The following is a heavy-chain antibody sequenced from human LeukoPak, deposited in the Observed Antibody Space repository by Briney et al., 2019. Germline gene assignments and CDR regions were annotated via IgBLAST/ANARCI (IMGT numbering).Heavy chain of an antibody. J-gene: IGHJ4*02. V-gene: IGHV5-51*01. CDR2: IYPGDSDT. CDR1: GYRFTSFW. CDR3: ARVDTAMAHDY. D-gene: IGHD5-18*01. Sequence: GESLKISCKGSGYRFTSFWIGWVRQMPGKGLEWMGIIYPGDSDTGYSPSFQGQVTISVDKSISTAYLQWSSLKASDTAMYYCARVDTAMAHDYWGQGTLVTVSS.